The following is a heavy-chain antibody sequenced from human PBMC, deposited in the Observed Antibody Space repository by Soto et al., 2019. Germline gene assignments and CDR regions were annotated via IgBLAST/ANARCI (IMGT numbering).Heavy chain of an antibody. CDR2: ISSDGNTK. CDR1: GFTFKNYG. V-gene: IGHV3-30*18. CDR3: AKEIAVAGDLDY. D-gene: IGHD6-19*01. Sequence: PGGCLRLSCVASGFTFKNYGIHWVRQAPGKGLEWVTVISSDGNTKYYADSVKGRFTISRDNSRNTLYLQMDSLRPEDTAVYYCAKEIAVAGDLDYWGHGTLVTVSS. J-gene: IGHJ4*01.